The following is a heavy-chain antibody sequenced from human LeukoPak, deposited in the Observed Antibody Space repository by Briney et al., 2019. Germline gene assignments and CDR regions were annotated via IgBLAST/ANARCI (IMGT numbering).Heavy chain of an antibody. V-gene: IGHV1-69*05. CDR1: GYTFTSYG. D-gene: IGHD3-10*01. CDR2: IIPIFGTA. Sequence: SVKVSCKASGYTFTSYGISWVRQAPGQGLEWMGRIIPIFGTANYAQKFQGRVTITTDESTSTAYMELSSLRSEDTAVYYCASYGSGSYFDYWGQGTLVTVSS. J-gene: IGHJ4*02. CDR3: ASYGSGSYFDY.